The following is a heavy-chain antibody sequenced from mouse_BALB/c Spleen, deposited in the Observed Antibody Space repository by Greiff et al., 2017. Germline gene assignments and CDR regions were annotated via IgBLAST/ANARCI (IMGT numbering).Heavy chain of an antibody. CDR2: INPNNGGT. V-gene: IGHV1-18*01. CDR3: ARWLRRIPYAMDY. CDR1: GYTFTDYN. D-gene: IGHD2-2*01. J-gene: IGHJ4*01. Sequence: EVKLMESGPELVKPGASVKIPCKASGYTFTDYNMDWVKQSHGKSLEWIGDINPNNGGTIYNQKFKGKATLTVDKSSSTAYMELRSLTSEDTAVYYCARWLRRIPYAMDYWGQGTSVTVSS.